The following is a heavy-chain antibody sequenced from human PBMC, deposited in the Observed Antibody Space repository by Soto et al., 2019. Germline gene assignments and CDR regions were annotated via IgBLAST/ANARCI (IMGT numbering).Heavy chain of an antibody. D-gene: IGHD4-17*01. CDR1: GFTFSNAW. Sequence: GGSLRLSCAASGFTFSNAWMSWVRQAPGKGLEWVGRIKSKTDGGTTDCAAPVKGRFTISRDDSKNTLYLQMNSLKTEDTAVYYCTTRDYGDFNDAFDIWGQGTMVTVSS. CDR3: TTRDYGDFNDAFDI. CDR2: IKSKTDGGTT. V-gene: IGHV3-15*01. J-gene: IGHJ3*02.